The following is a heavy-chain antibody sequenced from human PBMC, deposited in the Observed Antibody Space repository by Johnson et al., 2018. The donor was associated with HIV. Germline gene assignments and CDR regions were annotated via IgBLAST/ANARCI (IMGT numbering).Heavy chain of an antibody. J-gene: IGHJ3*02. CDR2: ISGSGGST. V-gene: IGHV3-23*04. CDR1: GLTFSSYA. Sequence: VQLVESGGGVVQPGRSLRLSCAVSGLTFSSYAMTWVRQAPGKGLEWVSGISGSGGSTYYADSVKGRFTISRDNSKNTLYLQMNSLRAEDTALYYCAKQNSRWFADAFDIWGQGTMVTVSS. CDR3: AKQNSRWFADAFDI. D-gene: IGHD6-13*01.